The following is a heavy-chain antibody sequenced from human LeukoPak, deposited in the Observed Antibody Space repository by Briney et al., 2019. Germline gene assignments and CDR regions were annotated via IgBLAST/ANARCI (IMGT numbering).Heavy chain of an antibody. J-gene: IGHJ4*02. V-gene: IGHV3-30*02. CDR3: AKENIIQPYYFDY. Sequence: GGSLRLSCAASGFTFSSYGMHWVRQAPGKGLEWVAFIRYDGSNKYYADSVKGRFTISRDNSKNTLYLQMNSLRAEDTAVYYCAKENIIQPYYFDYWGQGTLVTVSS. CDR2: IRYDGSNK. CDR1: GFTFSSYG. D-gene: IGHD3-3*01.